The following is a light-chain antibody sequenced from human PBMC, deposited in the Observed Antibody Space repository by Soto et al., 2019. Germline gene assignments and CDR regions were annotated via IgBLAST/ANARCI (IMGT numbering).Light chain of an antibody. CDR1: QSVRSN. J-gene: IGKJ5*01. CDR3: QQYYNWPPIT. CDR2: GAS. Sequence: IVMTQSPATLSVSPGEKATLSCRASQSVRSNLAWYQQRRGQAPRLLIYGASTRATGNPARFSGSGSGTEFTLTISSLQSEDFAVYYCQQYYNWPPITFGQGTRLEIK. V-gene: IGKV3D-15*01.